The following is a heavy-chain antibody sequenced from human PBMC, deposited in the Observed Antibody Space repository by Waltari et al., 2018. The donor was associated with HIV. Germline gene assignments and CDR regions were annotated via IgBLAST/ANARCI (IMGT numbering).Heavy chain of an antibody. CDR2: INPSGGST. CDR3: ARDGGVVVPSDY. CDR1: GYTFTRYY. Sequence: QVQLVQSGAEVKKPGASVKVSCTASGYTFTRYYMHWVREAPGQGLEWRGIINPSGGSTSYAQKFQGRVTLTRDTSTSTVYMELSSLRSEDTAVYYCARDGGVVVPSDYWGQGTLVTVSS. J-gene: IGHJ4*02. V-gene: IGHV1-46*01. D-gene: IGHD2-2*01.